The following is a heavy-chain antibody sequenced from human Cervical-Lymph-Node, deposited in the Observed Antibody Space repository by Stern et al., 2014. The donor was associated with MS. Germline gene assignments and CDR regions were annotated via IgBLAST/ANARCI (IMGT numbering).Heavy chain of an antibody. V-gene: IGHV4-59*01. D-gene: IGHD5-24*01. J-gene: IGHJ6*02. Sequence: QVQLQESGPGLVKPSETLSLTCTVSGGSISAYYWSWIRQPPGKGLEWIGYIYYSGSTNYNPSLKSRVTISLDTSRNQFSLKLTSVTAADTAVYYCARDQWRYRDGYNYYYGMDVWGQGTTVTVSS. CDR3: ARDQWRYRDGYNYYYGMDV. CDR1: GGSISAYY. CDR2: IYYSGST.